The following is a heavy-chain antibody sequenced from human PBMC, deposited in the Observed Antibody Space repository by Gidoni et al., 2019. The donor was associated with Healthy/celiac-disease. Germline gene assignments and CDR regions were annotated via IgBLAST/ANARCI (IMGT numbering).Heavy chain of an antibody. CDR1: GYPFTGYY. D-gene: IGHD2-2*01. CDR2: INPNSGGT. Sequence: QVQLVQSLAEVKKPGASVKVSCKASGYPFTGYYMHWVRQAPGQGLEWMGWINPNSGGTNYAQKFQGRVTMTRDTSISTAYMELSRLRSDDTAVYYCAREGELGYCSSTSCRSYYYGMDVWGQGTTVTVSS. V-gene: IGHV1-2*02. CDR3: AREGELGYCSSTSCRSYYYGMDV. J-gene: IGHJ6*02.